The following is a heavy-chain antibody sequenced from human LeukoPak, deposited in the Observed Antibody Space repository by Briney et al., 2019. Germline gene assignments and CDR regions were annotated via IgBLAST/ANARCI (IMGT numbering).Heavy chain of an antibody. CDR1: GGTFISYA. D-gene: IGHD2-2*01. V-gene: IGHV1-69*13. CDR2: IIPIFGTA. J-gene: IGHJ5*02. Sequence: SVKVSCKASGGTFISYAISWVRQAPGQRLEWMGGIIPIFGTANYAQKFQGRVTITADESTSTAYMELSSLRSGDTAVYYCARVPSPYCSSTSCHNWFDPWGQGTLVTVSS. CDR3: ARVPSPYCSSTSCHNWFDP.